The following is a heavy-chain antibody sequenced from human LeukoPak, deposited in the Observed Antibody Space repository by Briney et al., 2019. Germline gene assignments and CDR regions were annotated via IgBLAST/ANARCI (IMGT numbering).Heavy chain of an antibody. CDR1: GGTFSSYA. J-gene: IGHJ4*02. Sequence: ASVKVSCKASGGTFSSYAISWVRQAPGQGLEWMGRITPIFGIANYAQKFQGRVTITADKSTSTAYMELSSLRSEDTAVYYCARGPIYCSGGSCYPDYWGQGTLVTVSS. D-gene: IGHD2-15*01. CDR3: ARGPIYCSGGSCYPDY. CDR2: ITPIFGIA. V-gene: IGHV1-69*04.